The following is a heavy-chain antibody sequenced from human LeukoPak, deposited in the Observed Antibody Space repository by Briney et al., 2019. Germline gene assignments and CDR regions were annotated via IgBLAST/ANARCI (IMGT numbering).Heavy chain of an antibody. Sequence: GGSLRLSCAASGFTFSNYWMSWVRQAPEKGLEWVANIKQDGSEKYYVDSVKGRFTISRDNAKNSLYLQMDGLRAEDTAVYYCARLGGKSSPAGVWGQGTLVTVSS. CDR3: ARLGGKSSPAGV. CDR2: IKQDGSEK. J-gene: IGHJ4*02. D-gene: IGHD1-26*01. CDR1: GFTFSNYW. V-gene: IGHV3-7*01.